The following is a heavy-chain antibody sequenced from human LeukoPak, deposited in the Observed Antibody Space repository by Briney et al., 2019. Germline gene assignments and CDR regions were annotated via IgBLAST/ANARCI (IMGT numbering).Heavy chain of an antibody. D-gene: IGHD3-3*01. CDR1: GFTFSSYW. J-gene: IGHJ4*02. Sequence: GGSLRLSCVASGFTFSSYWMHWVRQAPGKGLVWVSRINSDGSSTSYADSVKGRFTISRDNAKNTLYLQMNSLRAEDTAVYYCARDGVTIYYFDYWGQGTLVTVSS. CDR2: INSDGSST. CDR3: ARDGVTIYYFDY. V-gene: IGHV3-74*01.